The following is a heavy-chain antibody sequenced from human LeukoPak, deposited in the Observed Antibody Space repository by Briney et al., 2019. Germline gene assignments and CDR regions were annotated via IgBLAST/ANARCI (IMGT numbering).Heavy chain of an antibody. CDR3: ARDLIVVVFDY. D-gene: IGHD3-22*01. CDR2: IKEDGSEK. Sequence: GGSLRLSCAASGFTFSSYWMSWVRQTPGKGLEWVANIKEDGSEKYYVGSVKGRFTISRDNAKNSLYLQMNSLRADDTAVYYCARDLIVVVFDYWGQGTLVTVSS. CDR1: GFTFSSYW. J-gene: IGHJ4*02. V-gene: IGHV3-7*01.